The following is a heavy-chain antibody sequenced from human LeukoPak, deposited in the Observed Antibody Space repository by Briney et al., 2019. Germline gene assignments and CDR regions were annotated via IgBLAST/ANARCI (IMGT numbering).Heavy chain of an antibody. CDR1: WFPFSIYA. CDR3: AKDRGSSIAAADSLLFDY. Sequence: GGSLRLSCAASWFPFSIYAMSWVRPAPEEGLEWVSAISGSGGRTYYADSVKGRFTISRDNSKNTLYVQMNSLRAEDTAVYYCAKDRGSSIAAADSLLFDYWGQGTLVTVSS. V-gene: IGHV3-23*01. CDR2: ISGSGGRT. D-gene: IGHD6-13*01. J-gene: IGHJ4*02.